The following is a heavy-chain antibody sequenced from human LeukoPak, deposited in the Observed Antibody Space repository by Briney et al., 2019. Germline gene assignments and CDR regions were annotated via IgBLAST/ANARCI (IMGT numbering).Heavy chain of an antibody. Sequence: GESLKISCKGSGYSFTSYWIGWVRQMPGKGLEWMGIIYPENSDIRYSPSFQGQVTISADQSANTAYLQWSSLKASDTATYYCVRYCSSTRCYNRRFDPWGQGTLVTVSS. J-gene: IGHJ5*02. CDR1: GYSFTSYW. CDR2: IYPENSDI. D-gene: IGHD2-2*02. CDR3: VRYCSSTRCYNRRFDP. V-gene: IGHV5-51*01.